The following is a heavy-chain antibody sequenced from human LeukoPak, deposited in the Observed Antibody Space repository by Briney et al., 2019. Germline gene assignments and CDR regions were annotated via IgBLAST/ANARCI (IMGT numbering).Heavy chain of an antibody. V-gene: IGHV1-2*06. D-gene: IGHD3-22*01. J-gene: IGHJ4*02. CDR3: ARSSGGITMNPDY. CDR2: INPNSGGT. Sequence: ASVKVSCKASGYTFTGYYMHWVRQAPGQGLDWMGRINPNSGGTNYAQKFQGRVTMTRDTSISTAYMELSRLRSDDTAVYYCARSSGGITMNPDYWGQGTLVTVSS. CDR1: GYTFTGYY.